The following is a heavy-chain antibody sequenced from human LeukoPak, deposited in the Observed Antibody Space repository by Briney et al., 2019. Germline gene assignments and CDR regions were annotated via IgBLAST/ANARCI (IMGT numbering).Heavy chain of an antibody. Sequence: ASVKVSCKASGYTFTSYGISWVRQAPGQGLGRMGWFSAYNGNTNYAQKLQGRVTMTTDTSTSTAYMELRSLRSDDTAVYYCARVNYYGSGSYARANLFDPWGQGTLVTVSS. CDR1: GYTFTSYG. V-gene: IGHV1-18*04. D-gene: IGHD3-10*01. CDR3: ARVNYYGSGSYARANLFDP. J-gene: IGHJ5*02. CDR2: FSAYNGNT.